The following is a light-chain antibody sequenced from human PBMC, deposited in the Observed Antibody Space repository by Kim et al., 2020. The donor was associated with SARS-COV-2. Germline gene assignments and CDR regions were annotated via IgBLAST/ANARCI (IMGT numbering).Light chain of an antibody. CDR3: QAWDSNTHV. V-gene: IGLV3-1*01. CDR1: KLGDKY. CDR2: QDS. Sequence: SYELTQPPSVSVSPGQTASITCSGDKLGDKYACWYQQKPGQSPVLVIYQDSNRPSGIPERFSGSNSGNTATLTISGTQAMDEADYYCQAWDSNTHVFGTG. J-gene: IGLJ1*01.